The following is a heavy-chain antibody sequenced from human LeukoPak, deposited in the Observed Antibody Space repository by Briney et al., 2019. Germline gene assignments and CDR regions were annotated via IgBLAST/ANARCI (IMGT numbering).Heavy chain of an antibody. Sequence: SDTLSLTCPVSGGSISNYYYWTWIRQPPGKGLEWIGYVYYTGSTNFSPSLKSRVTMSLDTSRNQFSLKLTSLTAADTAVYYCARGAMATTPFFDYWGQGTLVTVSS. V-gene: IGHV4-59*07. CDR1: GGSISNYY. J-gene: IGHJ4*02. D-gene: IGHD5-24*01. CDR2: VYYTGST. CDR3: ARGAMATTPFFDY.